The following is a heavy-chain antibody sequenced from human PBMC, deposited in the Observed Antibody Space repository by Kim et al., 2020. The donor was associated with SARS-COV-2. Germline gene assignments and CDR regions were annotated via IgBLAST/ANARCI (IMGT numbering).Heavy chain of an antibody. CDR1: GGTFSSYT. J-gene: IGHJ6*02. CDR2: IIPILGIA. D-gene: IGHD4-17*01. V-gene: IGHV1-69*02. CDR3: ARGRGDYGGSPPLGWNYYGMDV. Sequence: SVKVSCKASGGTFSSYTISWVRQAPGQGLEWMGRIIPILGIANYAQKFQGRVTITADKSTSTAYMELSSLRSEDTAVYYCARGRGDYGGSPPLGWNYYGMDVWGQGTTVTVSS.